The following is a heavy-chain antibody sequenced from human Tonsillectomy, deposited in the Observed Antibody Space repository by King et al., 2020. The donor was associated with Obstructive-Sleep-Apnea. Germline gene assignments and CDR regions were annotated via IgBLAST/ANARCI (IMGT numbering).Heavy chain of an antibody. V-gene: IGHV4-31*03. J-gene: IGHJ3*02. Sequence: VQLQESGPGLVKPSQTLSLTCTVSGGSISSVGYYWSWLRQHPGKGLEWIGDIYYSGSTYYNPSLKSRVTISADTSKNQFSLKLSSVTSADTAVYYCSRGAMTLGAFDIWGQGTMVTVSS. CDR1: GGSISSVGYY. CDR3: SRGAMTLGAFDI. D-gene: IGHD2-2*01. CDR2: IYYSGST.